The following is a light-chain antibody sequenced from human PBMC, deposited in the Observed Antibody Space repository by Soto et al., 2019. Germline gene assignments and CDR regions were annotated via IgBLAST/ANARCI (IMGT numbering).Light chain of an antibody. CDR3: CSYAGSSTSVV. Sequence: QSALTQPASVSGSPGQSITISCTGTSSDVGSYNLVSWYQQHPGKAPKLMIYEGSKRPSGVSNRFSGSKSGNTASLTISGLQAEDEAYYYCCSYAGSSTSVVFGGGTKVTVL. J-gene: IGLJ2*01. V-gene: IGLV2-23*01. CDR1: SSDVGSYNL. CDR2: EGS.